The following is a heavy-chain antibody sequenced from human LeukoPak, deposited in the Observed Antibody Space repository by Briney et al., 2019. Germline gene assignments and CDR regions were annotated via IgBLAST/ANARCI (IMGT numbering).Heavy chain of an antibody. CDR3: AKAKRGQQLNVDS. D-gene: IGHD6-13*01. Sequence: PGRSLRLSCAASGFTFDDYAMHWVRQAPGKGLEWVSGISWNSGSIGYADSVKGRFTISRDNSKSTLYLQMNSLTTEDTAVYFCAKAKRGQQLNVDSWGQGTLVTVSS. CDR1: GFTFDDYA. CDR2: ISWNSGSI. V-gene: IGHV3-9*01. J-gene: IGHJ4*02.